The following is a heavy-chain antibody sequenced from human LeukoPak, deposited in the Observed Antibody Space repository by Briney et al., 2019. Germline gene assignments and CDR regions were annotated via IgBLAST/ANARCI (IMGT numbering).Heavy chain of an antibody. Sequence: RPGGSLRLSCAASGFKFDDYGMSWLRQAPGKGLEWVSGISWNGGNTGYADSVRGRFTISRHNAKNSLFLQLNSLRADDTAFYYCAREGIYCVNGVCYLDYWGQGTLVTVSS. CDR2: ISWNGGNT. V-gene: IGHV3-20*04. J-gene: IGHJ4*02. CDR3: AREGIYCVNGVCYLDY. D-gene: IGHD2-8*01. CDR1: GFKFDDYG.